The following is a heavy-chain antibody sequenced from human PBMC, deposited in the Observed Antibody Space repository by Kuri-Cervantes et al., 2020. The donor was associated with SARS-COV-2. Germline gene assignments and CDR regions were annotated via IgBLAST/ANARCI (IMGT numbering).Heavy chain of an antibody. Sequence: GSLRLSCTVSGGSISSHYWSWIRQPPGKGLEWIGYIYYSGSTNYNPSLKSRVTISVDTSKNLFSLKLSSVTAAGTAVYYCATPGVTGYDFWSGYYGYFDYLCPGTLFPVSS. D-gene: IGHD3-3*01. J-gene: IGHJ4*02. CDR2: IYYSGST. CDR3: ATPGVTGYDFWSGYYGYFDY. V-gene: IGHV4-59*11. CDR1: GGSISSHY.